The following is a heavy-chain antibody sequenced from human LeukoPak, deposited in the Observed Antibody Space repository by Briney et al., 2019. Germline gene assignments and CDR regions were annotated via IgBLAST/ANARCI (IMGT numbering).Heavy chain of an antibody. CDR3: ARVVTGEYYYYGMDV. CDR2: IYYSGST. CDR1: GGSISSYY. D-gene: IGHD7-27*01. J-gene: IGHJ6*02. V-gene: IGHV4-59*01. Sequence: SETLSLTCTVSGGSISSYYWSWIRQPPGKGLEWIGCIYYSGSTNYNPSLKSRVTISVDTSKNQFSLTLSSVTAADTAVYYCARVVTGEYYYYGMDVWGQGTTVTVSS.